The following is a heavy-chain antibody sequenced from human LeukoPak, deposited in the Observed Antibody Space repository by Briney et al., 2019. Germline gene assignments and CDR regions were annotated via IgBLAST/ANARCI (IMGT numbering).Heavy chain of an antibody. J-gene: IGHJ1*01. CDR3: ARTKTIAMAEYFQH. Sequence: ASVKVSCKASGYTFTGYYMHWVRQAPGQGLEWMGWINPNSGGTNYAQKFQGRVTMTRDTSISTAYMELSRLKSDDTAVYYCARTKTIAMAEYFQHWGQGTLVTVSS. CDR1: GYTFTGYY. D-gene: IGHD6-13*01. V-gene: IGHV1-2*02. CDR2: INPNSGGT.